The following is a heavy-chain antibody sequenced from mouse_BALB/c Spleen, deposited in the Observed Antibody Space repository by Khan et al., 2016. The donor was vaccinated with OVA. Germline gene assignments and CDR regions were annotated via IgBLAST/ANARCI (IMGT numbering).Heavy chain of an antibody. V-gene: IGHV1-4*01. D-gene: IGHD1-1*01. J-gene: IGHJ3*01. CDR3: ARYYYGYTYGFAY. CDR1: GYTFTTYT. CDR2: IDPSSAYT. Sequence: QVQLKESGAELARPGASVKMSCKASGYTFTTYTMHWVKQRPGQGLEWIGYIDPSSAYTNYNQKFKDKATLTADKSSSTAYMQLSGLTSEDSAVYYCARYYYGYTYGFAYWGQGTLGTVSA.